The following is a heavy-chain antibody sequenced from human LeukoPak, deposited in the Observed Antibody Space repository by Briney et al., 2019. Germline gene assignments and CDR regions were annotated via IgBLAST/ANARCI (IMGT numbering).Heavy chain of an antibody. Sequence: ASVKVSCKASGYTFTSYDINWVRQATGQGLEWMGWMIPNSGNTGYAQKFQGRVTMTRNTSISTAYMELSSLRSEDTAVYYCARDIVVVVPYGMDVWGQGTTVTVSS. V-gene: IGHV1-8*01. CDR1: GYTFTSYD. CDR2: MIPNSGNT. D-gene: IGHD2-15*01. J-gene: IGHJ6*02. CDR3: ARDIVVVVPYGMDV.